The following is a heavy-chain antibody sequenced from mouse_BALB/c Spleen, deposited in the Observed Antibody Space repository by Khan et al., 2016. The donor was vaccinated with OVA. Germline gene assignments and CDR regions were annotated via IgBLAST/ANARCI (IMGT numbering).Heavy chain of an antibody. Sequence: QVQLKESGPGLVQPSQSLSITCTVSGFSLNNYSVHWVRQSPGKGLEWLGVIWSAGSTDYNAAFISRLTISKDNSRSQVFFKMNGLQPNDTAIYYCARRGYDYGRGALFAYWGQGTLVTVSA. CDR2: IWSAGST. V-gene: IGHV2-2*02. D-gene: IGHD2-4*01. CDR3: ARRGYDYGRGALFAY. J-gene: IGHJ3*01. CDR1: GFSLNNYS.